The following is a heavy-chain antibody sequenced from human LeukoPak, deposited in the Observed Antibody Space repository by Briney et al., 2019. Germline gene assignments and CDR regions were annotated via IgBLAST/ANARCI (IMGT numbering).Heavy chain of an antibody. CDR3: ARGSSGFWSGYFYY. V-gene: IGHV4-34*01. Sequence: SETLSLTCAVYGGSFSGYYWSWIRQPPGKGLEWIGEINHSGSTNYNPSLKSRVTISVDTSKNQFSLKLSSATAADTAVYYCARGSSGFWSGYFYYWGQGTLVTVSS. CDR2: INHSGST. D-gene: IGHD3-3*01. CDR1: GGSFSGYY. J-gene: IGHJ4*02.